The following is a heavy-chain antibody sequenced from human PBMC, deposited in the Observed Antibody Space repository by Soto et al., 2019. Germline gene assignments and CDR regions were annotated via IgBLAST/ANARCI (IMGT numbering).Heavy chain of an antibody. CDR3: ARDDHIVVVPTSLGAMDV. J-gene: IGHJ6*02. CDR2: IYHSGST. CDR1: GGSISSNKW. D-gene: IGHD2-2*01. V-gene: IGHV4-4*02. Sequence: QVQLQESGPGLVKPSETLSLTCAVYGGSISSNKWWSWVRQPPGKGLEWMGEIYHSGSTNYTPSLKSPVTISLDKSKNQFSLKLTSVTAADSAVYYCARDDHIVVVPTSLGAMDVWGQGTTVTVSS.